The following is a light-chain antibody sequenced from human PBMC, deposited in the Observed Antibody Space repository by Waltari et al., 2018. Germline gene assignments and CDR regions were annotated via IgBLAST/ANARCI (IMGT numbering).Light chain of an antibody. CDR1: RLRTYY. CDR3: HSRDSSGDVL. J-gene: IGLJ2*01. CDR2: GKN. V-gene: IGLV3-19*01. Sequence: SSEPAQDPAVSVALGQTVRITCQGDRLRTYYVSWFHQKPGQAPALVIYGKNNRPSGIPDRFSASSSGSTASLTIIGAQAEDEADYYCHSRDSSGDVLIGGGTKLTVV.